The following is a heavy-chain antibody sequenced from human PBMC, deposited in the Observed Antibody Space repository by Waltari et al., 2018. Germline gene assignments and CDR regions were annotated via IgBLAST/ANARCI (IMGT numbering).Heavy chain of an antibody. J-gene: IGHJ4*02. Sequence: EVQLVDSGGGLVKPGGSLRLSCAASGFTFSTYSMNWLRQVPGKGLEWVSSISSSSSSIYYADSVKGRFTISRDNAKNSLDLQMNSLRVEDTAVYYCARGRIYHDSSASGYYFDYWGQGTLVAVSS. V-gene: IGHV3-21*01. CDR3: ARGRIYHDSSASGYYFDY. CDR2: ISSSSSSI. CDR1: GFTFSTYS. D-gene: IGHD3-22*01.